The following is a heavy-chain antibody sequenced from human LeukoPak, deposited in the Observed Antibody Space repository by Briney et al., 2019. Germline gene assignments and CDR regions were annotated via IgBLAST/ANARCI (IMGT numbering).Heavy chain of an antibody. CDR1: GFTFSSYA. J-gene: IGHJ4*02. CDR2: ISGSGGST. Sequence: PGGSLRLSCAASGFTFSSYAMSWVRQAPGKGLEWVSAISGSGGSTYYADSVKGRFTISRDNSKNTLYLQMNSLRAEDTAVYYCARDQRYYYDSSGLFGDYWGQGTLVTVSS. CDR3: ARDQRYYYDSSGLFGDY. D-gene: IGHD3-22*01. V-gene: IGHV3-23*01.